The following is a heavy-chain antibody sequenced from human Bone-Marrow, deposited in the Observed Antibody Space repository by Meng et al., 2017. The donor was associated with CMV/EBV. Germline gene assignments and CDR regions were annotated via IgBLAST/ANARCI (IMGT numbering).Heavy chain of an antibody. D-gene: IGHD5-24*01. Sequence: SMTPSCAVSELTSGSYWMDWVRQAPGKGLEWVSSISGSGGSTYYADSVKGWFTISRDNSKNTLYLQMNSLRAEDPAVNYCAKGGRDCPQDYGMDVWGQGTTVTVSS. CDR1: ELTSGSYW. CDR3: AKGGRDCPQDYGMDV. J-gene: IGHJ6*02. V-gene: IGHV3-23*01. CDR2: ISGSGGST.